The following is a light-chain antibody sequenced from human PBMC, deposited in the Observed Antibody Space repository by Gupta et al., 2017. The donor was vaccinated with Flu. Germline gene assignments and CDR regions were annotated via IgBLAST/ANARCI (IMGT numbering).Light chain of an antibody. V-gene: IGLV3-19*01. CDR2: GKN. CDR3: NCSDGSVKHWV. J-gene: IGLJ3*02. CDR1: TLRGYY. Sequence: SSELTQYSAVSVALGHTVRITCQGDTLRGYYANCYQPKPGQAPVLVMYGKNTRPSGIPDRFSCSSAGNKASLKINGAQAEDEADDFCNCSDGSVKHWVLGGGTEMTVL.